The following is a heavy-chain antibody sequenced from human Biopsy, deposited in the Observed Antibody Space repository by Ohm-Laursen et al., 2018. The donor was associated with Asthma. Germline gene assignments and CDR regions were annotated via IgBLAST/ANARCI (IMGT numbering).Heavy chain of an antibody. Sequence: SQTLSLTCLVSGGSIGRGGYYWSWMSHFPGKGLEWIGYIYYSGSTYYNPSLKSRVTISVDTSKNQFSLKLSSVTAADTAVYYCARGPPVDREDWGQGTLVTVSS. CDR3: ARGPPVDRED. CDR1: GGSIGRGGYY. CDR2: IYYSGST. V-gene: IGHV4-31*03. J-gene: IGHJ4*02. D-gene: IGHD5-24*01.